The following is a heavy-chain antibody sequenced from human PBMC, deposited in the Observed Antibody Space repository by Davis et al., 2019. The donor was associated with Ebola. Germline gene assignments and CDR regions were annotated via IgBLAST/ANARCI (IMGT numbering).Heavy chain of an antibody. CDR1: GGSISSSSYY. CDR2: IYYSGST. V-gene: IGHV4-39*07. CDR3: ARDLTYYYGMDV. J-gene: IGHJ6*02. Sequence: MPSETLSLTCTVSGGSISSSSYYWGWIRQPPGKGLEWIGSIYYSGSTYYNPSLKSRVTISVDTSKNQFSLKLSSVTAADTAVYYCARDLTYYYGMDVWGQGTTVTVSS.